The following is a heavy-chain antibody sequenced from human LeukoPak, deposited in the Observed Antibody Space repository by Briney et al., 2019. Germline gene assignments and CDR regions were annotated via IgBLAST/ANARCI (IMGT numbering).Heavy chain of an antibody. Sequence: SETLSFTCTVSGGSISSCYWSWIRQPPGKGLEWIGYIYYSGSTNYNPSLKSRVTISVDTSKNQFSLKLSSVTAADTAVYYCARLVFYYGSQFFDYWGQGTLVTVSS. CDR1: GGSISSCY. CDR3: ARLVFYYGSQFFDY. D-gene: IGHD3-10*01. J-gene: IGHJ4*02. CDR2: IYYSGST. V-gene: IGHV4-59*08.